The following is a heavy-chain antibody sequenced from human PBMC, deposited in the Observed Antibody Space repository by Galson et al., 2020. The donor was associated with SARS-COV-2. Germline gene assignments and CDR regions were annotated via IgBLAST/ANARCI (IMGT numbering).Heavy chain of an antibody. CDR3: ARGAPGY. J-gene: IGHJ4*02. V-gene: IGHV4-34*01. CDR1: GGSFSDYY. D-gene: IGHD7-27*01. CDR2: INHSGRT. Sequence: SETLSLTCAVYGGSFSDYYWTWIRQPPGKGLEWIGDINHSGRTNYNPSLKRRVTISVDTSKNQFSLKMSSVTAADTAVYYCARGAPGYWGQGTLVTVSS.